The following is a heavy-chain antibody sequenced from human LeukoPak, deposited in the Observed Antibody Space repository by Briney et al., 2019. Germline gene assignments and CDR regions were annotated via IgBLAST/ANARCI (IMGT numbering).Heavy chain of an antibody. CDR2: IWYDGSNK. CDR1: GFTFSSYG. CDR3: ARDPRSRYYYDSSGYLGY. Sequence: PGGSLRLSCAASGFTFSSYGMPWVRQAPGKGLEWVAVIWYDGSNKYYADSVKGRFTISRDNSKNTLYLQMNSLRAEDTAVYYCARDPRSRYYYDSSGYLGYWGQGTLVTVSS. D-gene: IGHD3-22*01. V-gene: IGHV3-33*01. J-gene: IGHJ4*02.